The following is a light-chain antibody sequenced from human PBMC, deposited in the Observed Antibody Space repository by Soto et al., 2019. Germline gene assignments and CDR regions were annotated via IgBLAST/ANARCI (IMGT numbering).Light chain of an antibody. V-gene: IGKV1-5*01. CDR2: DAS. CDR1: QSISSW. J-gene: IGKJ1*01. Sequence: DLQMTQSPSTLSASVGDRVTITCRASQSISSWLAWYQQKPGKAPKLLIYDASSLESGVPSRFSGSGSGTEFTLTISSLQPGDFATYYCQQYNSYPWTFGQGTKVDIK. CDR3: QQYNSYPWT.